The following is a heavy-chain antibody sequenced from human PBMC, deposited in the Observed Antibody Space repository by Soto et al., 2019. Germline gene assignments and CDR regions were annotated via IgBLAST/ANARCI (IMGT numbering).Heavy chain of an antibody. V-gene: IGHV2-5*02. CDR2: FYWDDDR. J-gene: IGHJ4*02. CDR3: AHGSSIVGAPAFDY. Sequence: SGPTLVNPTQTLTLTCTFSGFSLSTSGVGVAWIRQSPGKALEWLTLFYWDDDRRYNPSLKNRLTFTKDTSKNQVVLRMTNMDPVDTAIYYCAHGSSIVGAPAFDYWGQGILVTVSS. CDR1: GFSLSTSGVG. D-gene: IGHD1-26*01.